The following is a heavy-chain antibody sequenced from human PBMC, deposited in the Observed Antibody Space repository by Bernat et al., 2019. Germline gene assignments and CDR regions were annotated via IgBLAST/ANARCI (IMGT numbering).Heavy chain of an antibody. CDR3: ARAYSSGWYGDFDY. D-gene: IGHD6-19*01. V-gene: IGHV3-30*01. CDR2: ISYDGNNQ. J-gene: IGHJ4*02. CDR1: GFTFSNAW. Sequence: VQLVESGGGLVKPGGSLRLSCVASGFTFSNAWMSWVRQAPGKGLEWVAVISYDGNNQYYADSVKGRFTISRDNAKNTLYVQMNSLRAEDTGVYYCARAYSSGWYGDFDYWGQGSLVTVSS.